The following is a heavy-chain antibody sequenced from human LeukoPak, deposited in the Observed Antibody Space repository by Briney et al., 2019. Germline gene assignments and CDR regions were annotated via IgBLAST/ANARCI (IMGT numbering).Heavy chain of an antibody. D-gene: IGHD2-21*02. CDR2: VYSSGST. Sequence: SETLSLTCIVSGASIMSHSWSWVRQPPGKGLEWLGSVYSSGSTNSNPSLKSRVTISVDASKSHLSLKLSSVTAADTAVYYCARQAVQCRGDCFYDWGQGTMVTVSS. J-gene: IGHJ3*01. CDR3: ARQAVQCRGDCFYD. CDR1: GASIMSHS. V-gene: IGHV4-59*08.